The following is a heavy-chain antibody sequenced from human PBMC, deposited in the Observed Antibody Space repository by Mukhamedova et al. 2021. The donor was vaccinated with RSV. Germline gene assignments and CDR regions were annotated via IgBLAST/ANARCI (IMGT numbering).Heavy chain of an antibody. J-gene: IGHJ2*01. CDR2: VYPGDSDD. V-gene: IGHV5-51*01. D-gene: IGHD3-10*01. CDR3: ARRPRGPRGVISYWYFDV. Sequence: GLEYVGTVYPGDSDDRYGPSFKGQVNISADKSINTAYLQWSSLKASDSAVYYCARRPRGPRGVISYWYFDVWGRGTLVTVSS.